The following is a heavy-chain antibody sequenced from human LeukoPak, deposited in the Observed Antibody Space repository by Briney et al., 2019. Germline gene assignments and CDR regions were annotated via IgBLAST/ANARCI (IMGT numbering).Heavy chain of an antibody. J-gene: IGHJ4*02. V-gene: IGHV3-21*01. D-gene: IGHD5-24*01. CDR2: ISSSSSYI. CDR3: SREIMRRVDMATSYYFDS. Sequence: PGGSLRLFCAASGFTLTSYSMNSVRQAPGKGLEWVSSISSSSSYIYYADSVKGRFTISRDNAKNSLYLQMNSLRAEDMAVYYSSREIMRRVDMATSYYFDSWGAGTLVTVSS. CDR1: GFTLTSYS.